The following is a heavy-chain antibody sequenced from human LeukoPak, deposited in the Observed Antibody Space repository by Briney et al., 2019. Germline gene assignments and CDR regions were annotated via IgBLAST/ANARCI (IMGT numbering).Heavy chain of an antibody. CDR1: GFALGRHW. CDR2: VNRDGSET. J-gene: IGHJ6*02. CDR3: ARNNGMDV. Sequence: GSLELSCAASGFALGRHWITWVRQVSGRGPEWVANVNRDGSETYYLDSVKGRFTISKDNAKNSLYLQMNSLRAEDTALYHCARNNGMDVWGQGTTVIVSS. V-gene: IGHV3-7*03.